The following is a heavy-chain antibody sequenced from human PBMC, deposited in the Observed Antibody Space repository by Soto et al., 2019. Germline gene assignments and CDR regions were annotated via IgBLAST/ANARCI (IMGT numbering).Heavy chain of an antibody. CDR2: VHSDGTTT. D-gene: IGHD3-10*01. Sequence: EVQLVESGGGLVQPGESLRLSCAASGFTFDYYWMHWVRQAPGKGLMWVSRVHSDGTTTTYADSVNGRFTISRDNARNTVSLQMSSLRAEDTAIYYCARGDRGGFDLWGHGTVVTVSS. CDR3: ARGDRGGFDL. J-gene: IGHJ3*01. CDR1: GFTFDYYW. V-gene: IGHV3-74*01.